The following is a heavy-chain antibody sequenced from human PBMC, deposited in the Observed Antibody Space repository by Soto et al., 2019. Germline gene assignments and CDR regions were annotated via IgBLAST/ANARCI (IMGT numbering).Heavy chain of an antibody. J-gene: IGHJ4*02. CDR3: ARSGGGSGWL. CDR2: IHDSGST. V-gene: IGHV4-61*08. Sequence: QAQLQESGPGLVKPSETLSLTCTVSGGSVSSGVYYWSWTRQYPGKGLEWIGYIHDSGSTKYNPSLQSRVTISVDTSRNQFSLRLSSVTAADTAVYYCARSGGGSGWLGGQGTLVTVSS. D-gene: IGHD6-19*01. CDR1: GGSVSSGVYY.